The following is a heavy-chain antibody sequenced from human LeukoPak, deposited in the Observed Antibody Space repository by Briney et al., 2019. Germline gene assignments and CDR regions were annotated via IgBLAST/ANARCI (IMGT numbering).Heavy chain of an antibody. Sequence: SETLSLTCTVSGGSIGSSVYYWGWIRQPPGKGLEWIGSIYYSGSTYYNPSLKSRVTISVDTSKNQFSLNLSSVTAADTAVYYCARDRPGGSSLDYWGQGTLVTVSS. CDR3: ARDRPGGSSLDY. D-gene: IGHD2-2*01. CDR1: GGSIGSSVYY. J-gene: IGHJ4*02. CDR2: IYYSGST. V-gene: IGHV4-39*07.